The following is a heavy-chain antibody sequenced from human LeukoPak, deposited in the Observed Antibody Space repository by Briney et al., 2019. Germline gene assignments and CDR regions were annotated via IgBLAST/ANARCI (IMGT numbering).Heavy chain of an antibody. CDR2: IIPFFATA. Sequence: ASVKVSCKSSGGTFSSYAISWVLQAPGQGLESMRSIIPFFATANYAQKFQGGISITTDDSSSTAYMELSSLRSEDTAVYYCARARWQQRYFDYWGQGTLVTVSS. V-gene: IGHV1-69*05. CDR3: ARARWQQRYFDY. D-gene: IGHD6-13*01. CDR1: GGTFSSYA. J-gene: IGHJ4*02.